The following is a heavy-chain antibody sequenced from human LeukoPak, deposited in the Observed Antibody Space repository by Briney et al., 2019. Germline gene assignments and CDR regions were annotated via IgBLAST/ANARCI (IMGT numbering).Heavy chain of an antibody. CDR3: ARGSSPYEHNWFDP. D-gene: IGHD6-19*01. V-gene: IGHV3-33*08. CDR2: IWYDGSNK. Sequence: GGSLRLSCAASGFTFSSYGMHWVRQAPGKGLEWVAVIWYDGSNKYYADSVKGRFTISRDNAKNSLYLQMNSLRAEDTAVYYCARGSSPYEHNWFDPWGQGTLVTVSS. CDR1: GFTFSSYG. J-gene: IGHJ5*02.